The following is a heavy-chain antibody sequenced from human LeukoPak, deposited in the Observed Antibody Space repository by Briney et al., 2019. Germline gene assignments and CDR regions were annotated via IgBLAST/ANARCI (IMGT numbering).Heavy chain of an antibody. D-gene: IGHD3-22*01. J-gene: IGHJ6*03. V-gene: IGHV1-69*04. CDR2: IIPILGIA. CDR3: ARDPRDSSRPHYTDV. CDR1: GGTFSSFT. Sequence: GASVKVSCKASGGTFSSFTISWVRQAPGQGPEWMGRIIPILGIANYAQKFQGRVTITADKTTSTAYMELSSLRSEDTALYYCARDPRDSSRPHYTDVWGKGTTVTVSS.